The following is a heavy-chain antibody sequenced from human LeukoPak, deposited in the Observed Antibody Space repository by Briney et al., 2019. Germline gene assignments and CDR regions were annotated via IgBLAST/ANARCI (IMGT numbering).Heavy chain of an antibody. V-gene: IGHV3-23*01. CDR2: ISSNSANT. CDR1: GFTFDTYG. Sequence: PAGSLRLSCAASGFTFDTYGMSWVRQAPGKGLEWVSSISSNSANTYYADSVKGRSTISRDNSKNTLYPQMNSLRAEDTAVYYCAKDGTGCGGDCYSDYWGQGTLVTVSS. CDR3: AKDGTGCGGDCYSDY. J-gene: IGHJ4*02. D-gene: IGHD2-21*02.